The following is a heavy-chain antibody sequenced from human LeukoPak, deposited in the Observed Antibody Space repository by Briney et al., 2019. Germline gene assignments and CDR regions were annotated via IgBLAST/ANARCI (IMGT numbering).Heavy chain of an antibody. CDR2: IIPILGVV. J-gene: IGHJ4*02. CDR3: ARDRGTGDPPFDY. Sequence: SVKVSCKASGGTFSSYGISWVRQPPGQGLEWMGRIIPILGVVNYAQKFQGGVTITADKSTSTAYMELSSLRSEDTAVYYCARDRGTGDPPFDYWGQGTLVTVSS. D-gene: IGHD7-27*01. V-gene: IGHV1-69*04. CDR1: GGTFSSYG.